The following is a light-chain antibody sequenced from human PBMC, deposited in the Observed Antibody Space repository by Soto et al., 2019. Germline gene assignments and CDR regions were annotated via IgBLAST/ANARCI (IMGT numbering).Light chain of an antibody. CDR1: QSVSSSN. CDR2: GTS. CDR3: QQYGSSPVS. V-gene: IGKV3-20*01. Sequence: EIVLTQSPGTLSLSPGEGATLSCRASQSVSSSNLAWYQHKPGQAPRLVIYGTSSRATGIPDRFSGSGSGTAFTLTISRLEPEDFAIYYCQQYGSSPVSFGQGTKLEIK. J-gene: IGKJ2*03.